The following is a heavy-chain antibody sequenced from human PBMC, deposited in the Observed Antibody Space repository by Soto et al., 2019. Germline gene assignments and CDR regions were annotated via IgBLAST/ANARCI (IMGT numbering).Heavy chain of an antibody. J-gene: IGHJ4*02. V-gene: IGHV1-18*01. D-gene: IGHD2-21*01. CDR3: ERGGNLIAC. CDR2: ISAYNGNT. CDR1: GYTFTNFG. Sequence: QVQLVQSGAEVKKPGASVKVSCKASGYTFTNFGISWVRQAPGQGLEWMGWISAYNGNTNYAQNFQGRVTMTTHTSTDTTYAEMRSLRRDVRAVNYGERGGNLIACWGKGALGTDSS.